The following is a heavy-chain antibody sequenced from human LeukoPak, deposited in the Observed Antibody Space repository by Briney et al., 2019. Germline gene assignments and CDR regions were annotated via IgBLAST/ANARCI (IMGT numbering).Heavy chain of an antibody. V-gene: IGHV3-23*01. Sequence: GGSLRLSCAASGFTFSSYAMTWVRQAPGKGLEWVSAISGSGGSTYYADSVKGRFTISRDNSKNTLYLQMNSLRAEDTAVYYCAKDEFGGTAPEDYWGQGTLVTVSS. CDR3: AKDEFGGTAPEDY. J-gene: IGHJ4*02. CDR1: GFTFSSYA. D-gene: IGHD1-14*01. CDR2: ISGSGGST.